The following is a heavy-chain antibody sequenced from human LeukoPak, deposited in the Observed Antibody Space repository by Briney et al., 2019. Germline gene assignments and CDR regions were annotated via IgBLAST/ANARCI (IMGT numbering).Heavy chain of an antibody. CDR1: GCTFSSYA. V-gene: IGHV3-23*01. Sequence: PGGSLRLSCATSGCTFSSYAMNWVRHAPGKGLDWVSGISVGGANTYYADSVKGRFTISRDNSKDTLSLQMNSPRAQDTALYYCAKSRSVSRSRGAAGLSCFDYWGQGTLVTVSS. CDR2: ISVGGANT. D-gene: IGHD6-13*01. CDR3: AKSRSVSRSRGAAGLSCFDY. J-gene: IGHJ4*02.